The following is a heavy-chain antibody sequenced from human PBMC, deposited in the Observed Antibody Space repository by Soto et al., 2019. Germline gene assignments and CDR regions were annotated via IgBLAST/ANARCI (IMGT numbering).Heavy chain of an antibody. D-gene: IGHD3-16*01. J-gene: IGHJ4*02. CDR2: IGTSDDT. V-gene: IGHV3-13*01. CDR1: GFTFSYYD. CDR3: GRGLLGAIDY. Sequence: EVQLVESGGALVPPGGSLRLSCAASGFTFSYYDMHWVRQAEGTGLEWVAAIGTSDDTYYEDSVQGRFSISSENAKESLYLQMSRLRAEDTAGYYCGRGLLGAIDYWGQGTLVTVSS.